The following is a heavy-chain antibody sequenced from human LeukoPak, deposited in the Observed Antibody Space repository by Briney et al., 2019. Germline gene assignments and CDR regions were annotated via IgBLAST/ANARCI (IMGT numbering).Heavy chain of an antibody. CDR2: IIPIFGTA. CDR1: GYTFTSHG. Sequence: SVKVSCKTSGYTFTSHGLSWVRQAPGQGLEWMGGIIPIFGTANYAQKFQGRVAITADESTSTAYMELSSQRSEDTAVYYCARDTHCSSTSCYLNWFDPWGQGTLVTVSS. V-gene: IGHV1-69*13. J-gene: IGHJ5*02. D-gene: IGHD2-2*01. CDR3: ARDTHCSSTSCYLNWFDP.